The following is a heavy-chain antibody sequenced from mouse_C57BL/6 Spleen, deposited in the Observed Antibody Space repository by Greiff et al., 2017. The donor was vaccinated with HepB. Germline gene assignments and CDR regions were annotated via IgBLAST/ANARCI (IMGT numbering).Heavy chain of an antibody. CDR3: ARDYGSMAWFAY. D-gene: IGHD1-1*01. CDR1: GFTFSDYG. CDR2: ISSGSSTN. V-gene: IGHV5-17*01. Sequence: EVNVVESGGGLVKPGGSLKLSCAASGFTFSDYGMLWVRQAPEKGLEWVAYISSGSSTNYYADTVKGRFTISRDNAKNTLFLQMTSLRSEDTAMYYCARDYGSMAWFAYWGQGTLVTVSA. J-gene: IGHJ3*01.